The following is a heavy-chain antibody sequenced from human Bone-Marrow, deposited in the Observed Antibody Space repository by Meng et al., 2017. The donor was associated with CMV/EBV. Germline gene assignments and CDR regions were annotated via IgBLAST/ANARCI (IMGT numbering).Heavy chain of an antibody. J-gene: IGHJ4*02. D-gene: IGHD6-19*01. CDR3: ARDGQWLTFDY. V-gene: IGHV4-31*03. CDR1: GGSISSGGYY. CDR2: IYYSGST. Sequence: LRLSCTVSGGSISSGGYYWSWIRQHPGKGLEWIGYIYYSGSTYYNPSLKSRVTISVDTPKNQFSLKLSSVTAADTAVYYCARDGQWLTFDYWGQGTLVTVSS.